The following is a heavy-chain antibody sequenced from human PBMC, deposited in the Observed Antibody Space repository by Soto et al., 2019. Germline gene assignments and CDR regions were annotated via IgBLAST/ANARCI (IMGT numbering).Heavy chain of an antibody. V-gene: IGHV4-59*01. J-gene: IGHJ4*02. CDR3: ARAGSSWPYFDY. D-gene: IGHD6-13*01. CDR1: GGSISSYY. Sequence: PSETMSLTCSVSGGSISSYYWSWIRQPPGKGLEWIGYIYYSGSTNYNPSLKSRVTISVDTSKNQFSLKLSSVTAADTAVYYCARAGSSWPYFDYWGQGTLVTVSS. CDR2: IYYSGST.